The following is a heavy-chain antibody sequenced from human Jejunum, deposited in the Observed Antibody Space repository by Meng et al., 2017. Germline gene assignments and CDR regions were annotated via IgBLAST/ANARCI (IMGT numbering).Heavy chain of an antibody. V-gene: IGHV4-34*01. Sequence: PHQGGGGLLKPSETLSPTCAGYGGSSSGFYLSWIRQPPGKGLEWIGEIHPSGSTDYNPALKSRLTISLDTSKNQFSLSLNSATAADTGIYYCTRGTDRAKSGDYWGQGTLVTVSS. CDR3: TRGTDRAKSGDY. J-gene: IGHJ4*02. D-gene: IGHD1-14*01. CDR2: IHPSGST. CDR1: GGSSSGFY.